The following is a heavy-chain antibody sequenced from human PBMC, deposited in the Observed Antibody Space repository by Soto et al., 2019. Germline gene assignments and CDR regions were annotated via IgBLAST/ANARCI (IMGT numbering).Heavy chain of an antibody. J-gene: IGHJ6*02. Sequence: GGSLRLSCAASGFTFSSYAMSWVRQAPGKGLEWVSAISGSGGSTYYADSVKGRFTISRDNSKNTLYLQMNSLRAEDTAVYYCAKDLNIVVVPAAIRRSGYYGMDVWGQGTTVTVSS. CDR2: ISGSGGST. CDR3: AKDLNIVVVPAAIRRSGYYGMDV. CDR1: GFTFSSYA. D-gene: IGHD2-2*02. V-gene: IGHV3-23*01.